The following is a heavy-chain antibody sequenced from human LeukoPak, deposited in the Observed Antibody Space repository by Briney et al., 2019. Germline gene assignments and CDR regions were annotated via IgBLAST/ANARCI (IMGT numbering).Heavy chain of an antibody. CDR3: ASHLRPAATQFYYYYGMDV. CDR2: IYDSGST. CDR1: GGSIRSSYYY. Sequence: SETLSLTCTVSGGSIRSSYYYWGWIRQPPGKGLEWIGSIYDSGSTYYNPSLKSRVTISVDTSKNQFSLKLNSVTAADTAVYYCASHLRPAATQFYYYYGMDVWGQGTTVTVSS. D-gene: IGHD2-2*01. V-gene: IGHV4-39*01. J-gene: IGHJ6*02.